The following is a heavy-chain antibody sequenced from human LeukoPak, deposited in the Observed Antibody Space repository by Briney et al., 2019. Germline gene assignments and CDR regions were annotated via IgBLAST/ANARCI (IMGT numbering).Heavy chain of an antibody. J-gene: IGHJ4*02. Sequence: ASVKVSCKASGYTFTSYGISWVRQAPGQGLEWMGWVSAYNGNTNYAQKLQGRVTMTTDTSTSTAYMELRSLRSDDTAVYYCATGTLTEKYGHYYHFDYWGQGTLVTVSS. CDR3: ATGTLTEKYGHYYHFDY. CDR2: VSAYNGNT. V-gene: IGHV1-18*01. CDR1: GYTFTSYG. D-gene: IGHD4-17*01.